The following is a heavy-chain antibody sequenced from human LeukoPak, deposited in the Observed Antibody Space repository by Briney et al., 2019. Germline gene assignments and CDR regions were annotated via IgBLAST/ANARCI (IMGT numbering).Heavy chain of an antibody. V-gene: IGHV1-8*03. D-gene: IGHD6-19*01. CDR3: ARAPSWRGLSSGSYYFDY. CDR2: MNPNSGNT. CDR1: VYTFPSYD. Sequence: SVHDTCKASVYTFPSYDSNWVRQASCRGVAGMGWMNPNSGNTGYAQKFQRRVTITRHTSISQAYMELSSLRSEDTAVYYCARAPSWRGLSSGSYYFDYWGEGTLVRVSS. J-gene: IGHJ4*02.